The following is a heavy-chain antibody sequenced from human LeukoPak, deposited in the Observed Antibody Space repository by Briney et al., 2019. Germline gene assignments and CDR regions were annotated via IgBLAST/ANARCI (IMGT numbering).Heavy chain of an antibody. CDR3: ARCGAGDYNNHHNPYYNYMDV. Sequence: SVKVSCKASGGTFSSDAISWVRQAPGQGLEWMGGIIPIFGTTEYAQKFQGRVTITSDESTSTAYMELHTLTSDDTAVYFCARCGAGDYNNHHNPYYNYMDVWGKGTTATV. V-gene: IGHV1-69*13. D-gene: IGHD4-11*01. J-gene: IGHJ6*03. CDR2: IIPIFGTT. CDR1: GGTFSSDA.